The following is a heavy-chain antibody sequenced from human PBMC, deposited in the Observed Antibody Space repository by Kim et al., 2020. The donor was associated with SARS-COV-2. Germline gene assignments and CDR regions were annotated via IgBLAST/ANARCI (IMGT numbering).Heavy chain of an antibody. CDR3: VRDPRGMSPLVYGMDV. J-gene: IGHJ6*02. Sequence: ASVKVSCKASGYSFSAYAIHWVRQAPGQGLEWMGRIHSGNGNTKYLQKFQDRVTITWDTSATTAYMELSSLRYQDTAVYYCVRDPRGMSPLVYGMDVWGQGTTVTVSS. D-gene: IGHD3-16*01. V-gene: IGHV1-3*04. CDR2: IHSGNGNT. CDR1: GYSFSAYA.